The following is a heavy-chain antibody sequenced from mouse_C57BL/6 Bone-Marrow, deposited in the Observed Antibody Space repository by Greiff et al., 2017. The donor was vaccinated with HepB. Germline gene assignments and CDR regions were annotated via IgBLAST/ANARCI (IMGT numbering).Heavy chain of an antibody. Sequence: VKLMESGPGLVQPSQSLSITCTVSGFSLTSYGVHWVRQSPGKGLEWLGVIWRGGSTDYNAAFMSRLSITKDNSKSQVFFKMNSLQADDTAIYYCAKMRLLRGAMDYWGQGTSVTVSS. D-gene: IGHD2-3*01. V-gene: IGHV2-5*01. CDR3: AKMRLLRGAMDY. CDR2: IWRGGST. J-gene: IGHJ4*01. CDR1: GFSLTSYG.